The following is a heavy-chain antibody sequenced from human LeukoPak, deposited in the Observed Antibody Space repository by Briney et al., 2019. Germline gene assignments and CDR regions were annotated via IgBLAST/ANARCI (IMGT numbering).Heavy chain of an antibody. CDR1: GFTFSSYW. Sequence: GSLRLSCAASGFTFSSYWMTWVRQAPGKGLEWVASINLDGSEKNYVDSVKGRFTISRDNAKNSLYLQMNSLRDEDTAVYYCARTRLSCDCWGQGTLVTVSS. CDR2: INLDGSEK. J-gene: IGHJ4*02. D-gene: IGHD2/OR15-2a*01. CDR3: ARTRLSCDC. V-gene: IGHV3-7*01.